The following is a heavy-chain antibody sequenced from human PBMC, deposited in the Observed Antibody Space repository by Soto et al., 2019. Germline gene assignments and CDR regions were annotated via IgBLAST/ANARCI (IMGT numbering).Heavy chain of an antibody. Sequence: SETLSLTCAVSGYSISSGYYWGWIRQPPGKGLEWIGSIYHSGSTYYNPSLKSRVTISVDTSKNQFSLKLSSVTAADTAVCYCARDSNSYGYYFDYWGQGTLVTVSS. J-gene: IGHJ4*02. CDR3: ARDSNSYGYYFDY. V-gene: IGHV4-38-2*02. D-gene: IGHD5-18*01. CDR2: IYHSGST. CDR1: GYSISSGYY.